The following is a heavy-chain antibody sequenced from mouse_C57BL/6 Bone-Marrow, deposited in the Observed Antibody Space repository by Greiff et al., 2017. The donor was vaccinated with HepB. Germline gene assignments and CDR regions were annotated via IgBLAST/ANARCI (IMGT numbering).Heavy chain of an antibody. V-gene: IGHV1-64*01. CDR3: AYYGSSYGWFAY. J-gene: IGHJ3*01. CDR1: GYTFTSYW. Sequence: QVQLQQPGAELVKPGASVKLSCKASGYTFTSYWMHWVKQRPGQGLEWIGMIHPNSGSTNYNEKFKSKATLTVDKSSSTAYMQLSSLTSEDSAVYYCAYYGSSYGWFAYWGQGTLVTVSA. CDR2: IHPNSGST. D-gene: IGHD1-1*01.